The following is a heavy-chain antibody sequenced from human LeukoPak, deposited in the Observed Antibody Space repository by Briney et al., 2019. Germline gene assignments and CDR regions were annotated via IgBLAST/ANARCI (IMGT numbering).Heavy chain of an antibody. CDR2: IYHSGST. J-gene: IGHJ4*02. Sequence: SETLSLTCTVSGYSINSGYYWGWIRQPPGKGLEWIGNIYHSGSTYYNPSLKSRVTISVDTSKNQFSLKLSSVTAADTAVYYCARHDSYLRSPLFDYWGQGTLVTVSS. V-gene: IGHV4-38-2*02. CDR3: ARHDSYLRSPLFDY. D-gene: IGHD5-12*01. CDR1: GYSINSGYY.